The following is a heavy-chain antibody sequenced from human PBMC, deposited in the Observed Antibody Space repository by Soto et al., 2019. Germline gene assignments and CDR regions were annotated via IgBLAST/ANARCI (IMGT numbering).Heavy chain of an antibody. V-gene: IGHV2-5*02. CDR2: IYWDDDK. Sequence: ESGPTLVNPTQTLTLTCTFSGFSLSTSGVGVGWIRQPPGKALEWLALIYWDDDKRYSPSLKSRLTITKDTSKNQVVLTMTNMDPVDTATYYCAHSHRLRYFDGPAPPHGWGQGTLVTVPQ. D-gene: IGHD3-9*01. CDR3: AHSHRLRYFDGPAPPHG. CDR1: GFSLSTSGVG. J-gene: IGHJ4*02.